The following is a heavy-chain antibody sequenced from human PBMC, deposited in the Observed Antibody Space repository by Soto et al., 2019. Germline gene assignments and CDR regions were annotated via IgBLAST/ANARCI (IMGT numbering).Heavy chain of an antibody. CDR1: GFTFSIFA. J-gene: IGHJ4*01. CDR3: ANCGRGGATTCTREFD. V-gene: IGHV3-23*01. CDR2: ISYSGSST. D-gene: IGHD2-2*01. Sequence: GESLQISCAASGFTFSIFAMSCVRQAPGKGLEWVSVISYSGSSTYYADSVKCRFTISRDNSKNTLYLQMNTLRGEDTALYYCANCGRGGATTCTREFD.